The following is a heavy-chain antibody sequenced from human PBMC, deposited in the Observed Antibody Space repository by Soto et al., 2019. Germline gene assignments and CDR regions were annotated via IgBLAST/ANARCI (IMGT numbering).Heavy chain of an antibody. CDR1: QFSLSSSV. D-gene: IGHD4-17*01. J-gene: IGHJ4*02. CDR2: ISESGAYT. Sequence: EVQLLESGGGLVQPGGSLRLSCTASQFSLSSSVIYWVRQAPGKGLEWVSAISESGAYTNYADSVKGRFTVSIDNSKKTLYLEMNSLRAEDTAVYYCARAGGTTVTGLWHFDSWGQGTLVTVSS. V-gene: IGHV3-23*01. CDR3: ARAGGTTVTGLWHFDS.